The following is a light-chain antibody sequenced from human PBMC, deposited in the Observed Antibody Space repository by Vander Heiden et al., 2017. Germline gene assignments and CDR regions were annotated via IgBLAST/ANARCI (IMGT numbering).Light chain of an antibody. V-gene: IGLV1-44*01. CDR2: FTN. CDR3: AAWDDSHRGYWV. Sequence: QSVLTQSPSASGTPGQRVTISCSGSSPNIGSNNANWYKQVAATAPTLLIFFTNRRPSWVPDRFSASTSGTSASLSISGLQSDDEADYYCAAWDDSHRGYWVFGGGTRLTVL. CDR1: SPNIGSNN. J-gene: IGLJ3*02.